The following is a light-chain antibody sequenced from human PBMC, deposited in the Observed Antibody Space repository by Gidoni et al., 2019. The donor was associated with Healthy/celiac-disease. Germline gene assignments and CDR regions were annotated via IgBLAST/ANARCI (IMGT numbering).Light chain of an antibody. CDR2: AAS. V-gene: IGKV1-9*01. Sequence: DLQCTPSPSFLSASVGDRVTITCRASQGISSYSAWYQQKPGKAPQLLIYAASTLQSGVPSRFSGSGSGTGFTLTISSLQPEDFATYYCQQLNSYPLTFGPGTKVDIK. CDR1: QGISSY. J-gene: IGKJ3*01. CDR3: QQLNSYPLT.